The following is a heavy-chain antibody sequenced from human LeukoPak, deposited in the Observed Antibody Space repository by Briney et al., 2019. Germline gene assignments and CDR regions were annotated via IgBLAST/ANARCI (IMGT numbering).Heavy chain of an antibody. CDR2: ISGDSRTT. Sequence: GRSLRLSCAASEFTFSSYAVSWVRQAPGKGLEWVSAISGDSRTTYYTDSANGRFTISRDNSKNTLYLQMNSLRAEDTAVYYCATDGRSSGWYGFDYWGQGILVTVSS. D-gene: IGHD6-19*01. CDR1: EFTFSSYA. V-gene: IGHV3-23*01. J-gene: IGHJ4*02. CDR3: ATDGRSSGWYGFDY.